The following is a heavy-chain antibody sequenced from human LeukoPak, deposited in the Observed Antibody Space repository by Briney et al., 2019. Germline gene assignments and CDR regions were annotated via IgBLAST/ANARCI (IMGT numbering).Heavy chain of an antibody. J-gene: IGHJ5*02. V-gene: IGHV3-7*03. Sequence: GGSLRLSCAASGFIFKDYWMIRVRQAPGKGLEWVANIKQDGSEKYYVDSVKGRFTISRDNAKNSLYLQMNTLRAEDTAMYYCAKDAQPRSRWFDPWSQGTLVTVSS. D-gene: IGHD3-16*01. CDR2: IKQDGSEK. CDR1: GFIFKDYW. CDR3: AKDAQPRSRWFDP.